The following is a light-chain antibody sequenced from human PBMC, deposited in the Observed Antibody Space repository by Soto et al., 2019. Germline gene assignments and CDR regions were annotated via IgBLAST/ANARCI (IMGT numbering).Light chain of an antibody. Sequence: DIQMTQSPSSLSASVGDNVTMSCRASQNILTYLNWYQQNPGRAPKLLIFGASILQDGVPSRFSGIGSGTEFTLTITSLRPEDFAIYFCQQTYRSPYTFGPGTKVDVK. CDR3: QQTYRSPYT. CDR2: GAS. V-gene: IGKV1-39*01. J-gene: IGKJ3*01. CDR1: QNILTY.